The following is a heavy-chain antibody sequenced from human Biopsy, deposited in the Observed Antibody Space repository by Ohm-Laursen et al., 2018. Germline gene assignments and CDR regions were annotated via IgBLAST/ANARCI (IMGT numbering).Heavy chain of an antibody. Sequence: SLRLSCTASGFSFSSYGMHWVRQAPGKGLEWVAVISDDGRNKYYIDPVRGRFTISRDNSKNTLYLQMNNLRAEDTAVFYCAKDLGNNNWGVENWGQGTLVTVSS. V-gene: IGHV3-30*18. CDR3: AKDLGNNNWGVEN. CDR1: GFSFSSYG. D-gene: IGHD7-27*01. CDR2: ISDDGRNK. J-gene: IGHJ4*02.